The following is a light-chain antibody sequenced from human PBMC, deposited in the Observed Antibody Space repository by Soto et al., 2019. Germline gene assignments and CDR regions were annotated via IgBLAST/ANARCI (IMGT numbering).Light chain of an antibody. V-gene: IGKV1-5*03. CDR1: QSINSW. CDR3: QHYDSYSGT. CDR2: RAT. J-gene: IGKJ3*01. Sequence: DIQMTQSPSTLSASIGDRVTITCRASQSINSWLAWNQQKPGKAPKLLIYRATSLEGGVPSRFSVSGSGTEFDLTISSLQPDDLSTYYCQHYDSYSGTFGPGTKVDIK.